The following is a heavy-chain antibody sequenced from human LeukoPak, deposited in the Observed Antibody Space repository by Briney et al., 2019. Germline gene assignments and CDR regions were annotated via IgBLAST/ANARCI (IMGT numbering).Heavy chain of an antibody. D-gene: IGHD1-26*01. J-gene: IGHJ4*02. CDR2: IDPSIGGT. Sequence: ASVKVSCKASGYSFTDSKYHMHWVRQAPGQGLEWMGRIDPSIGGTTYAKNLQGRVTLTWDTSISTAYMEITRLTSDDTAVYYCARDNRGSLDYWGQGTQVTVSS. CDR3: ARDNRGSLDY. CDR1: GYSFTDSKYH. V-gene: IGHV1-2*06.